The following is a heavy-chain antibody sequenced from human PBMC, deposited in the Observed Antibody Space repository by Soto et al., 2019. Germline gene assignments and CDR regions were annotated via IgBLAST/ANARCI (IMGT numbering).Heavy chain of an antibody. CDR2: IYYSGST. CDR3: ARARFQVLYGKPYFDS. Sequence: SQPLSLTCTFSGGSINNYYWSWIRQPPGKGLECIGFIYYSGSTNYNPSLKSRVTISVETSKNHFSLMVDSVTAADTAVYYCARARFQVLYGKPYFDSWGQGTLVTVSS. D-gene: IGHD2-2*02. V-gene: IGHV4-59*12. J-gene: IGHJ4*02. CDR1: GGSINNYY.